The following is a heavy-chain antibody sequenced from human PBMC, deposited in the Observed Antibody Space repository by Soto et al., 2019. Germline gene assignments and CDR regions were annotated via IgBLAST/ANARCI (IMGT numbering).Heavy chain of an antibody. J-gene: IGHJ4*02. Sequence: QVQLVQSGAEVKKPGASVKVSCKASGYTFTSYYVHWVRQAPGQGLEWMGWINPNSGGTNYAQKFQGWVTMTRDTSISTAYMELSRLRSDDTAVYYCARDTRPYGGYVIFDYWGQGTLVTVSS. CDR1: GYTFTSYY. CDR2: INPNSGGT. V-gene: IGHV1-2*04. CDR3: ARDTRPYGGYVIFDY. D-gene: IGHD5-12*01.